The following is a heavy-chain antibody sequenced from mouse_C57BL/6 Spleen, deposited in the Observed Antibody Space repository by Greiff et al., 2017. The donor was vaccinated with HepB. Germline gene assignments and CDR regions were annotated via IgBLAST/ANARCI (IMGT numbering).Heavy chain of an antibody. V-gene: IGHV5-17*01. CDR3: ERLGGSNYAMDY. Sequence: EVHLVESGGGLVKPGGSLKLSCAASGFTFSDYGMHWVRQAPEKGLEWVAYISSGSSTIYYADTVKGRFTISRDNAKNTLFLQMTSLRSEDTAMYYCERLGGSNYAMDYWGQGTSVTVSS. CDR2: ISSGSSTI. J-gene: IGHJ4*01. D-gene: IGHD3-3*01. CDR1: GFTFSDYG.